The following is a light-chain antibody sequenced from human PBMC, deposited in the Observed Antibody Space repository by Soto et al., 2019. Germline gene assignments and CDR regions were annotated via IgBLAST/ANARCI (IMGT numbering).Light chain of an antibody. J-gene: IGKJ2*01. CDR1: QSVSTNY. V-gene: IGKV3-20*01. Sequence: EVVLTQSPGTLSLSPGERATLSCRASQSVSTNYLAWYQQKPGQSPKLLIFGSSDRATGIPDRFSGSGSVTDFTLTISSLEPEDFAVYYCQQYGSSPPYTFGQGTKLEIK. CDR3: QQYGSSPPYT. CDR2: GSS.